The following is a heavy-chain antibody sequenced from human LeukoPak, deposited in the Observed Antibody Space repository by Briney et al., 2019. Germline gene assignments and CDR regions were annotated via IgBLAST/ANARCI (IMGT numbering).Heavy chain of an antibody. CDR3: ARGRDTVVMVGSVDY. CDR1: SGSFSGYY. J-gene: IGHJ4*02. D-gene: IGHD4-23*01. CDR2: INHSGST. V-gene: IGHV4-34*01. Sequence: PSETLSLTCTVYSGSFSGYYWSWIRQPPGKGLEWIGEINHSGSTNYNPSLKSRVTISVDTSKNQFSLKLSSVTAADTAVYYCARGRDTVVMVGSVDYWGQGTLVTVSS.